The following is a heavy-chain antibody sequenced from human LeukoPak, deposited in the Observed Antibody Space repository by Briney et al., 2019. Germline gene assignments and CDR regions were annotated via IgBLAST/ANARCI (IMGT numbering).Heavy chain of an antibody. CDR2: INSDGSST. J-gene: IGHJ4*02. V-gene: IGHV3-74*01. CDR1: GFTFSSYW. D-gene: IGHD2-21*01. Sequence: GGSLRLSCAASGFTFSSYWMHWVRQAPGKGLVWVSRINSDGSSTSYADSVKGRFTISRDNAKNTLYLQMNSLRAEDTAVYYYARVGCGGDCYSEFDYWGQGTLVTVSS. CDR3: ARVGCGGDCYSEFDY.